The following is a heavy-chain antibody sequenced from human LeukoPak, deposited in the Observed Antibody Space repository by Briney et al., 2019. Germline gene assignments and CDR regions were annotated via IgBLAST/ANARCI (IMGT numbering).Heavy chain of an antibody. CDR3: AKEIPDIVVVPAAIQDY. V-gene: IGHV3-48*04. Sequence: GGSLRLSCAASGSTFSSHTMNWVCQAPGRGLEWISYISNTGSVIYYADSVKGRFTISRDNAKNSLYLQMNSLRAEDTAVYYCAKEIPDIVVVPAAIQDYWGQGTLVTVSS. CDR1: GSTFSSHT. D-gene: IGHD2-2*02. CDR2: ISNTGSVI. J-gene: IGHJ4*02.